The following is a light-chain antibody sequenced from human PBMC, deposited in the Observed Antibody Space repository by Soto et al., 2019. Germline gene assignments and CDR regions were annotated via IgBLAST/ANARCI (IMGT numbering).Light chain of an antibody. V-gene: IGLV4-60*03. Sequence: QPVLTQSSSASASLGSSVKLTCTLSSGHSSYIIAWHQQQPGKAPRYLMKLEGSGNYNKGSGVPDRFSGSSSGADRYLIISDLHSEDVADYYCETSDSNTQVFGGGTKLTVL. CDR1: SGHSSYI. CDR3: ETSDSNTQV. J-gene: IGLJ2*01. CDR2: LEGSGNY.